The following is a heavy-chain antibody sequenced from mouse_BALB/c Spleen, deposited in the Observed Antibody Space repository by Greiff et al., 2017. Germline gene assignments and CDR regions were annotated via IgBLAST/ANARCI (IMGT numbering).Heavy chain of an antibody. CDR2: IWGDGST. V-gene: IGHV2-6-7*01. J-gene: IGHJ4*01. CDR3: AREGGYRYDTLYYALDY. CDR1: GFSLTGYG. Sequence: VKLQESGPGLVAPSQSLSITCTVSGFSLTGYGVNWVRQPPGKGLEWLGMIWGDGSTDYNSALKSRLSISKDNSKSQVFLKMNSLQTDDTARYYCAREGGYRYDTLYYALDYWGQGTSVTVSS. D-gene: IGHD2-14*01.